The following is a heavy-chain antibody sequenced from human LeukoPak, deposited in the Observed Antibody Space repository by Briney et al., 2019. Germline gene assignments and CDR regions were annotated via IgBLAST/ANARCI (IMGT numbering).Heavy chain of an antibody. CDR1: GFGFGDYT. CDR3: TRVPVLRYFDWSQHFDY. CDR2: IRSKVYGGTT. V-gene: IGHV3-49*03. D-gene: IGHD3-9*01. Sequence: GGSLRLSCTASGFGFGDYTMSWFRQAPGKGPEWVGFIRSKVYGGTTEYAVSVKGRFTISRDDSKSIAYLQIDSLKTEDTAVYYCTRVPVLRYFDWSQHFDYWGQGTLVTVSS. J-gene: IGHJ4*02.